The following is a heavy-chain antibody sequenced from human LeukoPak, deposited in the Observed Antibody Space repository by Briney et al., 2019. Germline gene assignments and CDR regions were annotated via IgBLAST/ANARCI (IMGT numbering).Heavy chain of an antibody. CDR2: IDHSGST. D-gene: IGHD6-13*01. Sequence: PSETLSLTCAVYGGPFSGYHWSWIRQSPGKGLEWIGEIDHSGSTNYKPSLKSRVTISLDTSKKQFSLKLSSVTAADTAVYYCARVAAGQTNAFDIWGQGTMVTVSS. J-gene: IGHJ3*02. CDR1: GGPFSGYH. V-gene: IGHV4-34*01. CDR3: ARVAAGQTNAFDI.